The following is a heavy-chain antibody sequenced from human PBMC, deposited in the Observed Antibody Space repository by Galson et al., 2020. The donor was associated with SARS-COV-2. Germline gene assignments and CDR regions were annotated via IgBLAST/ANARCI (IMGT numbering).Heavy chain of an antibody. Sequence: GGSLRLSCAASGFTFSDYYISWIRQAPGKGLEWVSYISGSGSTTHYSDSVKGRFTISRDNAKKSVSLQMNSLRADDTAVYYCARDYYGSGSYGWFDPWGQGTLVTVSS. V-gene: IGHV3-11*01. D-gene: IGHD3-10*01. CDR1: GFTFSDYY. CDR3: ARDYYGSGSYGWFDP. CDR2: ISGSGSTT. J-gene: IGHJ5*02.